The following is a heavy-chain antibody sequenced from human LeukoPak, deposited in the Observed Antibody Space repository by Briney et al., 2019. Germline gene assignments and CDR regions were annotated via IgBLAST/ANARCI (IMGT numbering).Heavy chain of an antibody. D-gene: IGHD2-2*01. J-gene: IGHJ4*02. Sequence: ASVKVSCKTSEYTFTGYYMHWVRQAPGQGLEWMGWINPNSGGTNYAQKFQGRVSMTRDTSISTAYMELSSLRSDDTAVYYCASQICTTTSCYASFDYWGQGTLVTVSS. CDR3: ASQICTTTSCYASFDY. CDR1: EYTFTGYY. CDR2: INPNSGGT. V-gene: IGHV1-2*02.